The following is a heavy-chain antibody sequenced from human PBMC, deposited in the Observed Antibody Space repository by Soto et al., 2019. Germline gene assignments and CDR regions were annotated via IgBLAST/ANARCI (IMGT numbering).Heavy chain of an antibody. Sequence: GGSLRLSCAASGLTFSSYALSWVRQAPGKGLEWVSAISGSGGSTYYADSVKGRFTISRDNSKNTLYLQMNSLRAEDTAVYYCARAIGYAFDIWGQGTTVTVSS. V-gene: IGHV3-23*01. CDR1: GLTFSSYA. D-gene: IGHD1-26*01. CDR2: ISGSGGST. CDR3: ARAIGYAFDI. J-gene: IGHJ3*02.